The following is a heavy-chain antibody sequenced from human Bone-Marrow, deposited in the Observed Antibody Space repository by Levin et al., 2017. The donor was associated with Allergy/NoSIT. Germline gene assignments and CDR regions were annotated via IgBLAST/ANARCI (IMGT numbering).Heavy chain of an antibody. D-gene: IGHD5-24*01. V-gene: IGHV3-48*01. CDR3: ARDVADGYNGDGYFDY. CDR1: GFTFRTYS. Sequence: GESLKISCESSGFTFRTYSLHLVRPAPGKGLGWVSYISSSGLTIYYADSVRGRFTISRDNAKNSLSLQMNSLTAEDTAVYYCARDVADGYNGDGYFDYWSQGTLVTVSS. CDR2: ISSSGLTI. J-gene: IGHJ4*02.